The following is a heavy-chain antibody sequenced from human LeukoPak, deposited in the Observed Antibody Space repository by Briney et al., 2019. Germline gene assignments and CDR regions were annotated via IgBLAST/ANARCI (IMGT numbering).Heavy chain of an antibody. J-gene: IGHJ3*02. CDR3: ARGPRSHSSSWPDAFDI. D-gene: IGHD6-13*01. Sequence: SETLSLTCTVSGGSISTYYWSWIRQPPGKGLEWIGYIYHSGSTYYNPSLKSRVTISVDTSKNQFSLKLSSVTAADTAVYYCARGPRSHSSSWPDAFDIWGQGTMVTASS. V-gene: IGHV4-59*12. CDR2: IYHSGST. CDR1: GGSISTYY.